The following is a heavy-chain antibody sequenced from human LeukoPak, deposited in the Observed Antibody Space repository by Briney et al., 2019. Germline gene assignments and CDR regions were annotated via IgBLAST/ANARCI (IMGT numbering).Heavy chain of an antibody. D-gene: IGHD2-2*01. J-gene: IGHJ4*02. Sequence: PGGSLRLSCAASGFTFSSYGMHWVRQAPGKGLEWVAVISYDGSNKYYADSVKGRLTISRDNSKNTLYLQMNSLRAEDTAVYYCAKGLDCSSTSCLNSYWGQGTLVTVSS. CDR1: GFTFSSYG. V-gene: IGHV3-30*18. CDR3: AKGLDCSSTSCLNSY. CDR2: ISYDGSNK.